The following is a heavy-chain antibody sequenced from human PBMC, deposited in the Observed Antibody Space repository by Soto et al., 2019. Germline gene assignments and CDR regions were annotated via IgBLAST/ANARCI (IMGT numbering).Heavy chain of an antibody. CDR3: ARGNSYGYNWFEP. J-gene: IGHJ5*02. V-gene: IGHV4-31*03. D-gene: IGHD5-18*01. Sequence: SDTLSPTFTISGGSSSRGGFYWSCIRQHPGKGLEWIEDFYYSESTYYNPSLERRVTISVDTSKNQFSLKLSSVTAADTAVYYCARGNSYGYNWFEPRGQGTLVTVSA. CDR2: FYYSEST. CDR1: GGSSSRGGFY.